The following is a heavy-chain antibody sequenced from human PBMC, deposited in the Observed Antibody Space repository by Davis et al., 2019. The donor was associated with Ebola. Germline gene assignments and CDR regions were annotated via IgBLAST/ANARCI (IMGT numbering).Heavy chain of an antibody. CDR3: AREAGSGWANWLDP. Sequence: GESLKISCAASGFTFSDYYMSWIRQAPGKGLEWVSYISSSSSYTNYADSVKGRFTISRDNAKNSLYLQMNSLRAEDTAVYYCAREAGSGWANWLDPWGQGTLVTVSS. CDR2: ISSSSSYT. CDR1: GFTFSDYY. V-gene: IGHV3-11*06. J-gene: IGHJ5*02. D-gene: IGHD6-19*01.